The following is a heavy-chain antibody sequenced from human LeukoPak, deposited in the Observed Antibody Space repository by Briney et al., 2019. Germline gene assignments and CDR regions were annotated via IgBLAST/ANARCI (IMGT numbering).Heavy chain of an antibody. V-gene: IGHV3-74*01. Sequence: GGSLRLSCVASGFTFSNYWMLWVRRAPGKGLMWVSLISTDGKSTRYAESVKGRFTISRDNAKNALYLQMDILRVEDTALYFCVRDYQFIQEVWGQGTTVTVSS. CDR1: GFTFSNYW. J-gene: IGHJ6*02. CDR3: VRDYQFIQEV. CDR2: ISTDGKST. D-gene: IGHD2-2*01.